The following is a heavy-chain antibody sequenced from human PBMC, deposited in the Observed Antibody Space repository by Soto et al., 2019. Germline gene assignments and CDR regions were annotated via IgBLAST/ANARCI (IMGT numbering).Heavy chain of an antibody. CDR1: GGSIGTYN. V-gene: IGHV4-59*04. D-gene: IGHD1-7*01. CDR2: IYHTGST. Sequence: PSETLSLTCPVSGGSIGTYNWAWIRPPPGKGLEWIGYIYHTGSTVYNPSLRSRVTMSIDTSKNQFSLRLTSVTATDTAVYFCAQYNWKYLGRGFDPWGQGILVTVSS. J-gene: IGHJ5*02. CDR3: AQYNWKYLGRGFDP.